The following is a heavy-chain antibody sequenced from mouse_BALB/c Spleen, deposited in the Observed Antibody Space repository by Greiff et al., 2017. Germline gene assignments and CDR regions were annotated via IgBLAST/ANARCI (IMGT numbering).Heavy chain of an antibody. CDR2: ISSGGST. CDR1: GFTFSSYA. V-gene: IGHV5-6-5*01. D-gene: IGHD2-1*01. J-gene: IGHJ1*01. Sequence: EVKLQESGGGLVKPGGSLKLSCASSGFTFSSYAMSWVRQTPEKRLEWVASISSGGSTYYPDSVKGRFTISRDNARNILYLQMSSLRSEDTAMYCCARNGNYWYFDVWGAGTTVTVSS. CDR3: ARNGNYWYFDV.